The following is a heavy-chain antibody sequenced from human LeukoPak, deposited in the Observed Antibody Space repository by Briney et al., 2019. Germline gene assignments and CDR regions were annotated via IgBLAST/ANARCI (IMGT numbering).Heavy chain of an antibody. CDR1: GGSISNYY. V-gene: IGHV4-59*01. CDR3: ARADYYDSSGLLFDY. D-gene: IGHD3-22*01. Sequence: SETLSLTCTVSGGSISNYYWNWIRQPPGKGLEWIGYIYYRGGTNYNPSLKSRVTISVDTSKNQFSLKLRSVTAADTAVYFCARADYYDSSGLLFDYWGQGTLVTVSS. J-gene: IGHJ4*02. CDR2: IYYRGGT.